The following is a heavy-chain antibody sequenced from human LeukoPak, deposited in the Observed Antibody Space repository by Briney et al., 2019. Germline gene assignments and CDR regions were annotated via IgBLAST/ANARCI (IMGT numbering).Heavy chain of an antibody. CDR2: IIPIFGTA. V-gene: IGHV1-69*13. CDR1: GGTFISYA. Sequence: ASVKVSCKASGGTFISYAISWVRQAPGQGLEWMGGIIPIFGTANYAQKFQGRVTITADESTSTAYMELSSLRSEDTAVYYCARFATDYGGKRGAFDIWGQGTMVTVSS. J-gene: IGHJ3*02. D-gene: IGHD4-23*01. CDR3: ARFATDYGGKRGAFDI.